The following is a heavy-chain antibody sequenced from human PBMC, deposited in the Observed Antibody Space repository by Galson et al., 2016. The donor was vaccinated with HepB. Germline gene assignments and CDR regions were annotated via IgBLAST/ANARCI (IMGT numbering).Heavy chain of an antibody. CDR1: GDSISNGGYS. Sequence: TLSLTCTVSGDSISNGGYSWSWIRQHPGKGLEWIGYIFYSGGTYFNPSLESRVTMSVDPSKNQFSLKLTSVTAADAAVYYCAKDRPEGDFPYYFDSWGRGTLVTVSS. V-gene: IGHV4-31*03. J-gene: IGHJ4*02. D-gene: IGHD3-3*01. CDR3: AKDRPEGDFPYYFDS. CDR2: IFYSGGT.